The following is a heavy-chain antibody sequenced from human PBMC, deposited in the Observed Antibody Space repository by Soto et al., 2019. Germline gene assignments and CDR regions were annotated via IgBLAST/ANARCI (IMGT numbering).Heavy chain of an antibody. D-gene: IGHD3-10*01. J-gene: IGHJ4*02. Sequence: QVQLVQSGAEVKKPGSSVRVSCKASGDTFTFYSINWVRQAPGLGLEWMGRINPILSMSNYAQRCQGRVTMTAYKSTSTAYMELSILRSEDTAMYYCASSYGSGYRAFDYWGQGALVTVSS. V-gene: IGHV1-69*02. CDR3: ASSYGSGYRAFDY. CDR2: INPILSMS. CDR1: GDTFTFYS.